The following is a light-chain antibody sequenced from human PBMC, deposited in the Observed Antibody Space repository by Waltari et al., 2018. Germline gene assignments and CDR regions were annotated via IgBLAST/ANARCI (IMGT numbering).Light chain of an antibody. Sequence: QSALTQPPSASGSPGQSVTISCTGTCSDIGGYNFVPWSQHHPGRAPKLMNDDVSKRPSGVPDRFSGSKSGNTSSLTVSGLQAEDEADYYCSSYAGSNNILFGGGTKLTVL. CDR2: DVS. CDR1: CSDIGGYNF. J-gene: IGLJ2*01. V-gene: IGLV2-8*01. CDR3: SSYAGSNNIL.